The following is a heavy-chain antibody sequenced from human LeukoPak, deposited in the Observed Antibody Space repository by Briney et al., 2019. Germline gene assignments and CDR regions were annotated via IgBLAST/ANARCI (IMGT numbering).Heavy chain of an antibody. CDR2: ISGVGGST. D-gene: IGHD6-19*01. V-gene: IGHV3-23*01. Sequence: GGSLRLSCAASGFTFSSHAMSWVRQTPGKGLDWVSGISGVGGSTYYADSVEGRFTISRDNSKNTVYLQMNSLRADDTAVYYCAKARGWYDFDYWGQGILVTVSS. CDR1: GFTFSSHA. J-gene: IGHJ4*02. CDR3: AKARGWYDFDY.